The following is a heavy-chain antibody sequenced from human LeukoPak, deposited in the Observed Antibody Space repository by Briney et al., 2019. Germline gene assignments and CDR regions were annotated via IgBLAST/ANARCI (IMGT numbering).Heavy chain of an antibody. CDR3: ARQNPAASGQGLDY. Sequence: SETLSLTCTVSGGSISGYYWSWIPQPPGKELEWIGYIHYSGSTNYNPSLKSRVSFSVDMSKNQFSLELTSVTAADTAVYYCARQNPAASGQGLDYWGQGTLVTVSS. D-gene: IGHD6-13*01. CDR1: GGSISGYY. J-gene: IGHJ4*02. V-gene: IGHV4-59*08. CDR2: IHYSGST.